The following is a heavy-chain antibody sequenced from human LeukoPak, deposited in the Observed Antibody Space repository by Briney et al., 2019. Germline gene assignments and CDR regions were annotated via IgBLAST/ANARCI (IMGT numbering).Heavy chain of an antibody. Sequence: ASVKVSCKASGGTFSSYAISWVRQAPGQGLEWMGGIIPIFGTANYAQKFQGRVTITADESTSTAYMELRSLRSDDTAVYYCARDFGSMVRGVIKNWFDPWGQGTLVTVSS. D-gene: IGHD3-10*01. CDR2: IIPIFGTA. CDR3: ARDFGSMVRGVIKNWFDP. J-gene: IGHJ5*02. V-gene: IGHV1-69*13. CDR1: GGTFSSYA.